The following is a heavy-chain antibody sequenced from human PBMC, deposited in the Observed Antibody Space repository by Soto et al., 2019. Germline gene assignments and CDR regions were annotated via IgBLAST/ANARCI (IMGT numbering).Heavy chain of an antibody. CDR3: VRGVLS. CDR2: IHHSGST. J-gene: IGHJ1*01. D-gene: IGHD3-10*01. V-gene: IGHV4-31*03. Sequence: QVQLQESGPGLVKASQTLSLTCNVSGGSISSGGYYWTWIRQHPGKGLEWIGNIHHSGSTFYNPSLKSRVSISVATSKHQFSLKLSSVTAADTAVYFCVRGVLSWGQGTLVTVSS. CDR1: GGSISSGGYY.